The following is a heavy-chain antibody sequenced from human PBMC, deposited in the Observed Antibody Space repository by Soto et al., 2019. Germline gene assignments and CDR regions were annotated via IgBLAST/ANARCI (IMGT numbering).Heavy chain of an antibody. CDR2: IYYSGST. V-gene: IGHV4-31*03. Sequence: QVQLQESGPGLVKPSQTLSLICTVSDGSISSDNYYWSWIRQHPGKGLEWIGYIYYSGSTYYNPALQSRVTISVDTSKNQFSLKVSSVTAADTAMYYCARAGYGDYYRGIDYWGQGTLVTVSS. D-gene: IGHD4-17*01. CDR3: ARAGYGDYYRGIDY. CDR1: DGSISSDNYY. J-gene: IGHJ4*02.